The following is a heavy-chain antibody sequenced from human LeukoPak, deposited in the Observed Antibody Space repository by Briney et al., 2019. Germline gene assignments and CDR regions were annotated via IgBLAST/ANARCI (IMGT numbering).Heavy chain of an antibody. CDR2: ISWNSGSI. Sequence: GRSLRLSCAASGFTFDDYAMHWVRQAPGKGLEWVSGISWNSGSIGYADSVKGRFTISRDNAKNSLYLQMNSLRAEDTAVYYCARDVYCGGDCYLGFDYWGQGILVTVSS. V-gene: IGHV3-9*01. CDR3: ARDVYCGGDCYLGFDY. J-gene: IGHJ4*02. CDR1: GFTFDDYA. D-gene: IGHD2-21*02.